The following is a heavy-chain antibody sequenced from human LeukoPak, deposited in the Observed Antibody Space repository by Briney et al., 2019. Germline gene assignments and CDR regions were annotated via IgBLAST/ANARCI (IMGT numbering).Heavy chain of an antibody. Sequence: SQTLSLTCAVSGGSISSGGYSWSWIRQPPGKGLEWIGYIYHSGSTYYNPSLKSRVTISVDRSKNQFSLRLSSVTAAGTGVYYCARYCGGRSWDRNAFDISGQGKIVTVSP. D-gene: IGHD2-21*01. J-gene: IGHJ3*02. CDR3: ARYCGGRSWDRNAFDI. CDR1: GGSISSGGYS. CDR2: IYHSGST. V-gene: IGHV4-30-2*01.